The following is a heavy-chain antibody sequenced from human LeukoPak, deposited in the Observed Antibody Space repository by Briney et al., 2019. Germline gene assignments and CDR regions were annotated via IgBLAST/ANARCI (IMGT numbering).Heavy chain of an antibody. D-gene: IGHD6-13*01. V-gene: IGHV4-39*01. Sequence: SETLSLTCTVSDGSISSSSYYWGWIRQPPGKGPEWIGSISYSGSTYNNPSLKSRVTISVDTSNNQFSLKLSSVTAADTAVYYCARRVAALHAFDIWGQGTMVTVSS. CDR3: ARRVAALHAFDI. CDR2: ISYSGST. CDR1: DGSISSSSYY. J-gene: IGHJ3*02.